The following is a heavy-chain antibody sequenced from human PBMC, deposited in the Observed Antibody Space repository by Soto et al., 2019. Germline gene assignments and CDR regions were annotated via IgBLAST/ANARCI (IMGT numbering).Heavy chain of an antibody. CDR2: IRSKANSYAT. V-gene: IGHV3-73*01. J-gene: IGHJ4*02. Sequence: PGGSLILSCAASGFTFSCSAMHWVRQASGKGLEWVGRIRSKANSYATAYAASVKGRFTISRDDSKNTAYLQMNSLKTEDTAVYYCTRLVSGAVVPAALDDYWGQGTLVTVSS. CDR1: GFTFSCSA. D-gene: IGHD2-2*01. CDR3: TRLVSGAVVPAALDDY.